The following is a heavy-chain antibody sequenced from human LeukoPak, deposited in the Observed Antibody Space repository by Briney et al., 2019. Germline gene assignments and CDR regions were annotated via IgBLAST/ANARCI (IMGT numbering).Heavy chain of an antibody. Sequence: GGSLRLSCAVSGFTFSSYGMTWVRQAPGKGLEWVSTISGNGDDTYYADSVEGRFTIPRDNSENTLYLQMNSLRAEDTAIYFCAKDDAPARWLRSPQLLDHWGQGTLVTVSS. V-gene: IGHV3-23*01. CDR3: AKDDAPARWLRSPQLLDH. CDR1: GFTFSSYG. D-gene: IGHD5-12*01. CDR2: ISGNGDDT. J-gene: IGHJ4*02.